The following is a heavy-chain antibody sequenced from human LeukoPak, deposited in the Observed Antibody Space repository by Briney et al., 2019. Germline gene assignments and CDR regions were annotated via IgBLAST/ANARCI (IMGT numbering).Heavy chain of an antibody. Sequence: GGSLRLSCAASGFTFSSYGLNWVRQAPGKGLEWVSVISGSGGSTYYADSVKGRFTISRDNSKNTLYLQMNSLRAEDTAVYYCAKDLEYYYGSGSYYFDYWGQGTLVTVSS. CDR3: AKDLEYYYGSGSYYFDY. CDR2: ISGSGGST. V-gene: IGHV3-23*01. J-gene: IGHJ4*02. CDR1: GFTFSSYG. D-gene: IGHD3-10*01.